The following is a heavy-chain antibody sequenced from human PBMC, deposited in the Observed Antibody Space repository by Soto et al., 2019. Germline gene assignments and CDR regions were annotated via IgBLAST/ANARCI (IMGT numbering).Heavy chain of an antibody. J-gene: IGHJ4*02. V-gene: IGHV3-74*01. CDR1: GFTFSSYA. CDR3: ARPPHPGLSFIGY. CDR2: INSNGSST. Sequence: GGSLRVSCAASGFTFSSYAMNWVRQAPGKGLVWVSRINSNGSSTSYADSVKGRFTISRDNAKNTLYLQMNSLRAEDTAVYYCARPPHPGLSFIGYWGQGTLVTVPQ.